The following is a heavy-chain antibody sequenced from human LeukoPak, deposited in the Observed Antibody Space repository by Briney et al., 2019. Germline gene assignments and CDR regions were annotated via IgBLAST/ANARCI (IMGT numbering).Heavy chain of an antibody. V-gene: IGHV3-15*01. D-gene: IGHD5-24*01. CDR3: TTAGRWLPWGDY. CDR2: IKSKTDGGTT. J-gene: IGHJ4*02. Sequence: GGSLRLSCAASGFTFGNAWMTWVRQAPGKGLEWVGRIKSKTDGGTTDYAAPVKGRFTISRDDSKNTLYLQMNSLKTEDTAVYYCTTAGRWLPWGDYWGQGTLVTVSS. CDR1: GFTFGNAW.